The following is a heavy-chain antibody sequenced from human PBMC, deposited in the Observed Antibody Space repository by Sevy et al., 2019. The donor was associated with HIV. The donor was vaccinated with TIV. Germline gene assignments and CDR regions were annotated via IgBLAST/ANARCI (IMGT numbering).Heavy chain of an antibody. Sequence: GGSLRLSCTASGFTFSSAWMSWVRQAPGKGLEWVGRIKSEFDGGAIDYAAPVKGRFTISREDSKNTVYLHMNSLKTEETAVYYCITDPAYRGYDEEVINYYFYGMDVWGQGTTVTVSS. CDR2: IKSEFDGGAI. CDR3: ITDPAYRGYDEEVINYYFYGMDV. CDR1: GFTFSSAW. D-gene: IGHD5-12*01. J-gene: IGHJ6*02. V-gene: IGHV3-15*01.